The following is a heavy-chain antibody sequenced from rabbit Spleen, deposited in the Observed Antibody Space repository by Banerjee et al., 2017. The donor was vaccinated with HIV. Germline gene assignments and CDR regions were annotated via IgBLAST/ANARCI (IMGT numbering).Heavy chain of an antibody. CDR1: GFSFSSGY. D-gene: IGHD3-3*01. CDR2: IYGGSSVST. J-gene: IGHJ4*01. Sequence: QEQLVESGGDLVKPGASLTLTCTASGFSFSSGYMCWVRQAPGKGPEWIACIYGGSSVSTYYASWAKGRFTISKASSTTVTLQMTSLTAADTATYFCARDSIVSFNLWGPGTLVTVS. CDR3: ARDSIVSFNL. V-gene: IGHV1S45*01.